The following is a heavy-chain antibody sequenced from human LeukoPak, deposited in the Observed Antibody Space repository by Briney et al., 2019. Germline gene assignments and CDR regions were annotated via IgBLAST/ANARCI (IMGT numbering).Heavy chain of an antibody. CDR3: AREGRKLERQRVFDY. V-gene: IGHV4-59*01. CDR2: IYYSGST. D-gene: IGHD1-1*01. J-gene: IGHJ4*02. Sequence: SETLSLTCTVAGGSISSYYWSWIRQPPGKGLEWIGYIYYSGSTNYNPSLKSRVTISVDTSKNQFSLKLSSVTAADTAVYYCAREGRKLERQRVFDYRGQGTLVTVSS. CDR1: GGSISSYY.